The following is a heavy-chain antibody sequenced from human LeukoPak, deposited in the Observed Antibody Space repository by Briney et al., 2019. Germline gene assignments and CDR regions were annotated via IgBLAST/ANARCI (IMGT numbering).Heavy chain of an antibody. Sequence: VASVKVSCKASGYNVVGYYIHWVRQAPGQGLEWMGRINPNSGGTNYAQKFQGRVTMTRDTSISTAYMELSRLRSDDTAVYYCAGGDRYSLDDYWGQGTLVTVSS. D-gene: IGHD2-21*02. J-gene: IGHJ4*02. CDR1: GYNVVGYY. CDR3: AGGDRYSLDDY. V-gene: IGHV1-2*06. CDR2: INPNSGGT.